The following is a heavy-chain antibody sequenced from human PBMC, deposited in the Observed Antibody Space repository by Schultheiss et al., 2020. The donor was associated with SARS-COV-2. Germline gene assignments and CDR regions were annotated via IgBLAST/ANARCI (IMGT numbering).Heavy chain of an antibody. V-gene: IGHV3-23*01. CDR2: ISESGDVT. CDR1: GFTFSGHA. CDR3: AQGSSGAANEDN. D-gene: IGHD3-10*01. Sequence: GGSLRLSCAASGFTFSGHAMTWVRQAPGKGLEWVSTISESGDVTYYADSVRGRFTMSRDNSKNTLDLQMNSLRVEDTALYYCAQGSSGAANEDNWGRGILVTVSS. J-gene: IGHJ4*02.